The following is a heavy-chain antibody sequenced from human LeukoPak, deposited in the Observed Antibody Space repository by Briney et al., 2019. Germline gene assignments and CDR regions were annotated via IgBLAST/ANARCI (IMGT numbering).Heavy chain of an antibody. CDR1: GGSISSSNW. CDR3: ARADYDSSGYYGPPNNFDY. V-gene: IGHV4-4*02. J-gene: IGHJ4*02. Sequence: SETLSLTCAVSGGSISSSNWWSWVRQPPGKGLEWIGEIYHSGSTNYNPSLKSRVTISVDKSKNQFSLKLSSVTAADTAVYYCARADYDSSGYYGPPNNFDYWGQGTLVTVSS. D-gene: IGHD3-22*01. CDR2: IYHSGST.